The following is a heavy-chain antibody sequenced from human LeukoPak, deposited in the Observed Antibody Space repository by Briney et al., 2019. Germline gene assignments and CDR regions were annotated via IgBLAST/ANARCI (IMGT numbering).Heavy chain of an antibody. CDR3: ARGDNTHNWGRDY. CDR1: GYTFTAFY. CDR2: INPNSGGT. Sequence: ASVKVSCRASGYTFTAFYMHWVRQAPGQGFEWMGWINPNSGGTNYAQNFQGRVTMTRDTSISTAYMELSSLKSDDTAMYYCARGDNTHNWGRDYWGQGTLVTVSS. D-gene: IGHD7-27*01. J-gene: IGHJ4*02. V-gene: IGHV1-2*02.